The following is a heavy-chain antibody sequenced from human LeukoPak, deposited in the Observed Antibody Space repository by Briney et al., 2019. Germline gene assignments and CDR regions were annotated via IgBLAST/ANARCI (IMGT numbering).Heavy chain of an antibody. CDR1: GFTFSDYY. CDR2: INSDGSST. D-gene: IGHD3-3*01. Sequence: GGSLRLSCAASGFTFSDYYMSWIRQAPGKGLEWVSRINSDGSSTSYADSVKGRFTISRDNAKDTLYLQMNSLRAEDTAVYYCARERRFLEWLSNDAFDIWGQGTMVTVSS. J-gene: IGHJ3*02. V-gene: IGHV3-74*01. CDR3: ARERRFLEWLSNDAFDI.